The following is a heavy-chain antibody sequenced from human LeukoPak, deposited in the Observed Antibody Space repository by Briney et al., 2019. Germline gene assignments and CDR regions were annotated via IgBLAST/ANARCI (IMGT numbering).Heavy chain of an antibody. CDR3: AKGGYSYDSSGHNYFDY. J-gene: IGHJ4*02. D-gene: IGHD3-22*01. Sequence: GGSLRLSCAASGFTFSSYGMHWVRQAPGKGLEWVAFIRYDGSNRNYADSVKGRFTISRDNSRNTLYLQMNSLRAEDTAVYYCAKGGYSYDSSGHNYFDYWGQGTLVTVSS. V-gene: IGHV3-30*02. CDR1: GFTFSSYG. CDR2: IRYDGSNR.